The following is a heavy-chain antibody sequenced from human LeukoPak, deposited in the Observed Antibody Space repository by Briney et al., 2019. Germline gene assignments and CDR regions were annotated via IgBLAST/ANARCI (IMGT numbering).Heavy chain of an antibody. D-gene: IGHD6-19*01. CDR1: GFTFSSYS. Sequence: PGGSLRLSCAASGFTFSSYSMNWVRQAPGKGLEWVSSISSSSSYIYYADSVKGRFTISRDNAKNSLYLQMNSLRAEDTAVYFCARDPSSGWYKDYFDYWGQGALVTVSS. V-gene: IGHV3-21*01. J-gene: IGHJ4*02. CDR2: ISSSSSYI. CDR3: ARDPSSGWYKDYFDY.